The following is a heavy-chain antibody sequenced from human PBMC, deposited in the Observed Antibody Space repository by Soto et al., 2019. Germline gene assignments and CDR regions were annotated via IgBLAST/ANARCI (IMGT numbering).Heavy chain of an antibody. D-gene: IGHD6-19*01. J-gene: IGHJ4*02. CDR3: AKDVDSSGWYPYYFDY. CDR1: GFTFSSYG. V-gene: IGHV3-30*18. Sequence: GGSLRLSCAASGFTFSSYGMHWVRQAPGKGLEWVAVISYDGSNKYYADSVKGRFTISRDNSKNTLYLQMNSLRAEDTAVYYCAKDVDSSGWYPYYFDYWGQGTLVTVSS. CDR2: ISYDGSNK.